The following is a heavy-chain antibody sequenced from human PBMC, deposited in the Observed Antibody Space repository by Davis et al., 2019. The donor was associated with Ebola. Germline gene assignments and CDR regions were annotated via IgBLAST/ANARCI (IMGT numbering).Heavy chain of an antibody. V-gene: IGHV1-18*01. Sequence: AASVTVSCKASGYTFTSYGISWVRPAPGQGLEWMGWISAYNGNTNYAQKFQGRVTITADKSTSTAYMELSSLRSEDTAVYYCARERRGYSYGGRFVGGMDVWGQGTTVTVSS. CDR2: ISAYNGNT. CDR3: ARERRGYSYGGRFVGGMDV. D-gene: IGHD5-18*01. J-gene: IGHJ6*02. CDR1: GYTFTSYG.